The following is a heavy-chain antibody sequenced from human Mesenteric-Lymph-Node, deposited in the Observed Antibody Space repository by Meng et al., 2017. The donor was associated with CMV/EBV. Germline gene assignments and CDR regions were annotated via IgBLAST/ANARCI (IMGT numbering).Heavy chain of an antibody. CDR3: ARDSSLNSSDDFWSGYYTGKGGIQAY. V-gene: IGHV1-2*02. CDR2: INPNSGGT. CDR1: GYTFTGYY. J-gene: IGHJ4*02. D-gene: IGHD3-3*01. Sequence: ASVKVSCKASGYTFTGYYMHWVRQAPGQGLEWMGWINPNSGGTNYAQKFQGRVTMTRDTSISTAYMELSRLRSDDTAVYYCARDSSLNSSDDFWSGYYTGKGGIQAYWGQGTLVTVSS.